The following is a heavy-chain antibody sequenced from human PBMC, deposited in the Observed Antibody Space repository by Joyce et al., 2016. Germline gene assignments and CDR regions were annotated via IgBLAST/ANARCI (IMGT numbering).Heavy chain of an antibody. Sequence: QVQLQQWGAGLLKTSETRSLTCAVYSGPFSGFFWSWVRQPPGKGLEWIGDITNSGATHYNPSLKSRLTMSVDTSRKEFSLKLSSVTVADTAIYYCARSQWLAPLMYWGQGTPVTVSS. D-gene: IGHD6-19*01. CDR1: SGPFSGFF. CDR3: ARSQWLAPLMY. V-gene: IGHV4-34*02. J-gene: IGHJ4*02. CDR2: ITNSGAT.